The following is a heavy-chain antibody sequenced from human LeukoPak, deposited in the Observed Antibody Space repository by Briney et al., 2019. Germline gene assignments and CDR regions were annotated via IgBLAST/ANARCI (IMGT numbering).Heavy chain of an antibody. J-gene: IGHJ4*02. CDR1: GGSISTYY. D-gene: IGHD5-18*01. Sequence: PSETLSLTCVVSGGSISTYYWSWVRQPPGKGLEWIGYIYYSGSTKYNPSLKSRVTISVDTSKNQFSLKLSSVTAADTAVYYCARDRDTAMANFDYWGQGTLVTVSS. V-gene: IGHV4-59*01. CDR2: IYYSGST. CDR3: ARDRDTAMANFDY.